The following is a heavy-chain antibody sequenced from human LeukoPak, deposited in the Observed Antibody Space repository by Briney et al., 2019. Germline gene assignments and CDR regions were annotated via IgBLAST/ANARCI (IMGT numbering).Heavy chain of an antibody. CDR2: ISSSSSYI. CDR3: ASWVSPYYDSSGYYFIDY. CDR1: GFTFSSYS. Sequence: SGGSLRLSCAASGFTFSSYSMNWVRQAPGKGLEWVSSISSSSSYIYYADSVKGRFTISRDNAENSLYLQMNSLRAEDTAVYYCASWVSPYYDSSGYYFIDYWGQGTLVTVSS. J-gene: IGHJ4*02. V-gene: IGHV3-21*01. D-gene: IGHD3-22*01.